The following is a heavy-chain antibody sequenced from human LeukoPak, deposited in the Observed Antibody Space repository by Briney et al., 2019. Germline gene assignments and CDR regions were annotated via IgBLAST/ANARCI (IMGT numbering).Heavy chain of an antibody. Sequence: GGSLRLSCAASRFTFSSYGMHWVRQAQGKGLEWVAVISYDGSNKYYADSVKGRFTISRDNSKNTLYLQMNSLRAEDTAVYYCAKGGGYDYFDYWGQGTLVTVSS. CDR1: RFTFSSYG. J-gene: IGHJ4*02. CDR2: ISYDGSNK. D-gene: IGHD5-12*01. CDR3: AKGGGYDYFDY. V-gene: IGHV3-30*18.